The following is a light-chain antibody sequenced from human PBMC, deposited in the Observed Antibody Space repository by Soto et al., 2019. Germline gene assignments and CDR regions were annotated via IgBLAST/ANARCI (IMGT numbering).Light chain of an antibody. CDR1: SSDVGGYKF. V-gene: IGLV2-14*01. Sequence: QSALTQPASVSGSPGQSITISRTGTSSDVGGYKFVSWYQHRPGKAPKLMIYEVSNRPSGVSSRFSGSKSGNTASLTISGLQTADEADYYCSSYSTSSPYVFGTGTKV. CDR3: SSYSTSSPYV. CDR2: EVS. J-gene: IGLJ1*01.